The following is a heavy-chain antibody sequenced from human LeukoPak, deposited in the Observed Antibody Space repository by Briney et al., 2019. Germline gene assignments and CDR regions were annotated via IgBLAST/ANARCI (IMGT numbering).Heavy chain of an antibody. Sequence: GGSLRLSCAASGFTFSSYWMYWVRHAPGKGLVWVSRINTDGSSTSYADSVKGRFTISRDNAKNTLYLQMNSLRAEDTAVYYCAREIYSSSWVGDYWGQGTLVTVSS. CDR1: GFTFSSYW. CDR2: INTDGSST. J-gene: IGHJ4*02. V-gene: IGHV3-74*01. CDR3: AREIYSSSWVGDY. D-gene: IGHD6-13*01.